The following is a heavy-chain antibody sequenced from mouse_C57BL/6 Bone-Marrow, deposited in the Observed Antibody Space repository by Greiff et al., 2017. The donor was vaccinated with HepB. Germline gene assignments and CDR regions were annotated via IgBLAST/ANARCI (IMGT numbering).Heavy chain of an antibody. CDR1: GYTFTDYY. CDR3: ARCHGSRWYFDV. D-gene: IGHD1-1*01. CDR2: INPNNGGT. J-gene: IGHJ1*03. Sequence: EVQLQQSGPELVKPGASVKISCKASGYTFTDYYMNWVKQSHGKSLEWIGDINPNNGGTSYNQKFKGKATLTVDKSSSTAYMELRSLTSEDSAVYYCARCHGSRWYFDVWGTGTTVTVSS. V-gene: IGHV1-26*01.